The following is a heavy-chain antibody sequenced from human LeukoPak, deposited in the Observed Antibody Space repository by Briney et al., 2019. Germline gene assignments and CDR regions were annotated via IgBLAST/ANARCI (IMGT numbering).Heavy chain of an antibody. CDR3: ARDLLVGATRDFDY. V-gene: IGHV1-18*01. Sequence: ASVKVSCKASGGTFSSYAISWVRQAPGQGLEWMGWISAYNGNTNYAQKLQGRVTMTTDTSTSTAYMELRSLRSDDTAVYYCARDLLVGATRDFDYWGQGTLVTVSS. CDR2: ISAYNGNT. CDR1: GGTFSSYA. J-gene: IGHJ4*02. D-gene: IGHD1-26*01.